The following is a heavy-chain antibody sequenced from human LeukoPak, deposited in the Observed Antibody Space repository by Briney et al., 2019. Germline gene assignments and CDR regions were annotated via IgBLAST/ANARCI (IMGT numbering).Heavy chain of an antibody. J-gene: IGHJ4*02. D-gene: IGHD3-22*01. CDR3: ARSVYDSSGYYRVLEY. V-gene: IGHV3-74*01. CDR2: INSDGSST. CDR1: GFTFSSYW. Sequence: GGSLRLPCAASGFTFSSYWMHWVRQAPGKGLVWVSRINSDGSSTNYADSVKGRLTISRDNAKNTLYLQMNSLRAEDTAVYYCARSVYDSSGYYRVLEYWGQGTLVTVSS.